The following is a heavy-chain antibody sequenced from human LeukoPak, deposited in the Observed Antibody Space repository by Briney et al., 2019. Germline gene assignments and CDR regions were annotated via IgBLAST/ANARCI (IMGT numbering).Heavy chain of an antibody. CDR1: GFRFSSYG. Sequence: PGGSLRLSCAASGFRFSSYGMHWVRQAPGKGLEWVAVISYDGSNKYYADSVKGRFTISRDNSKNTLYLQMNSLRAEDTAVYYCARDFRFLYYDSSGYPDYWGQGTLVTVSS. CDR2: ISYDGSNK. J-gene: IGHJ4*02. V-gene: IGHV3-30*19. CDR3: ARDFRFLYYDSSGYPDY. D-gene: IGHD3-22*01.